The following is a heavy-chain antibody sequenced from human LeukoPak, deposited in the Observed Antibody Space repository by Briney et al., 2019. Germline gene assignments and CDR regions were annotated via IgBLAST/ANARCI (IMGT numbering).Heavy chain of an antibody. D-gene: IGHD3-10*01. CDR1: GGSISSSSYY. CDR3: ARQPAPESLLWFGELLSIDY. J-gene: IGHJ4*02. CDR2: IYYSGST. V-gene: IGHV4-39*01. Sequence: KPSETLSLTCTVSGGSISSSSYYWGWIRQPPGKGLEWIGSIYYSGSTYYNPSLKSRVTISVDTSKNQFSLKLSSVTAADTAVYYCARQPAPESLLWFGELLSIDYWGQGTLVTVSS.